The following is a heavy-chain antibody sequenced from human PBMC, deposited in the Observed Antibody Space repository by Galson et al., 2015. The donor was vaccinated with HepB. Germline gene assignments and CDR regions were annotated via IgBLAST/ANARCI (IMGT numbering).Heavy chain of an antibody. Sequence: SYYWGWIRQPPGKGLEWMGIINPSGGSTSYAQKFQGRVTMTRDTSTSTVYMELSSLRSEDTAVYYCARHGEVWGSYRPYYFDYWGQGTLVTVSS. J-gene: IGHJ4*02. D-gene: IGHD3-16*02. V-gene: IGHV1-46*01. CDR3: ARHGEVWGSYRPYYFDY. CDR1: SYY. CDR2: INPSGGST.